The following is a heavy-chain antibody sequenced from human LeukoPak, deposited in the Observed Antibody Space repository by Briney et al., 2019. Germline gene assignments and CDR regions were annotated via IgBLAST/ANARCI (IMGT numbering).Heavy chain of an antibody. CDR1: GGSFSGYY. D-gene: IGHD6-19*01. CDR3: ATDSSGWYPSWFDY. Sequence: SETLSLTCAVYGGSFSGYYWSWIRQPPGKGLELIGEINHSGSTNYNPSLKSRVTISVDTSKNQFSLKLSSVTAADTAVYYCATDSSGWYPSWFDYWGQGTLVTVSS. J-gene: IGHJ4*02. V-gene: IGHV4-34*01. CDR2: INHSGST.